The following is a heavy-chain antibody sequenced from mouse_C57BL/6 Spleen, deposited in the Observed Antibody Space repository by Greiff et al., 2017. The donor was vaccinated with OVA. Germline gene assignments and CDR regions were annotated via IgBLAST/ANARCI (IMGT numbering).Heavy chain of an antibody. V-gene: IGHV5-16*01. J-gene: IGHJ1*03. CDR1: GFTFSDYY. CDR2: INYDGSST. Sequence: EVMLVESEGGLVQPGSSMKLSCTASGFTFSDYYMAWVRQVPEKGLEWVANINYDGSSTYYLDSLKSRFIISRVNAKNILYLQMSSLKSEDTATYYCARALPNWYFDVWGTGTTVTVSS. CDR3: ARALPNWYFDV.